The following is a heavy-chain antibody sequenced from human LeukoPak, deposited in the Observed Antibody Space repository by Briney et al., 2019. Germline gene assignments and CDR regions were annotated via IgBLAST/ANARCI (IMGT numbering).Heavy chain of an antibody. CDR1: GGSFSGYY. V-gene: IGHV4-34*01. Sequence: SETLSLTCAVYGGSFSGYYWSWIRQPPGKGLEWIGEINHSGSTNYNPSLKSRVTISVDTSKNQFSLKLSSVTAADTAVYYCARPQGDYWGQGTLVTVSS. CDR2: INHSGST. J-gene: IGHJ4*02. CDR3: ARPQGDY.